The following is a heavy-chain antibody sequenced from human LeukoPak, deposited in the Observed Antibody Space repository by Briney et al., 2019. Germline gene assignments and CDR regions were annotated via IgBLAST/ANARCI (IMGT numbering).Heavy chain of an antibody. CDR3: ARGTSTSCFSPHGY. CDR2: ISSSSSYI. V-gene: IGHV3-21*01. Sequence: GGSLRLSCGASRFTFSSYSMNWVRQAPGKGLEWVSSISSSSSYIYYADSVKGRFTISRDNAKNSLYLQMNSLRAEDTAVYYCARGTSTSCFSPHGYWGQGTLVTVSS. D-gene: IGHD2-2*01. CDR1: RFTFSSYS. J-gene: IGHJ4*02.